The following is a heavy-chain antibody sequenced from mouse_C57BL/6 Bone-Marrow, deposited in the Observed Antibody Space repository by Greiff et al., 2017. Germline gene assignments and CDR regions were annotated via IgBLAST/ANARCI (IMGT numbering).Heavy chain of an antibody. CDR2: INPYNGGT. J-gene: IGHJ1*03. V-gene: IGHV1-19*01. D-gene: IGHD1-1*01. CDR3: AREITTVVATPLYWYFDV. CDR1: GYTFTDYY. Sequence: EVQLQQSGPVLVKPGASVTMSCKASGYTFTDYYMNWVKQSHGKSLEWIGVINPYNGGTSYNQKFKGKATLTVDKSSSTAYMELNSLTSEDSAVYYCAREITTVVATPLYWYFDVWGTGTTVTVSS.